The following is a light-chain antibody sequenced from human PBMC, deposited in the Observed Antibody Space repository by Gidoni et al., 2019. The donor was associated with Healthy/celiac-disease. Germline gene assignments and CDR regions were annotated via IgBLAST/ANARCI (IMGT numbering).Light chain of an antibody. J-gene: IGLJ2*01. CDR1: NIGSKS. Sequence: SSVLTPPPSVSVAPGTTARITWGGNNIGSKSVHWYQQKPGQAPVLVIYYDSDRPSGIPERFSGSNSGNTATLTISRVEAGDEADYYCQVWDSSSDHVVFGGGTKLTVL. CDR2: YDS. CDR3: QVWDSSSDHVV. V-gene: IGLV3-21*04.